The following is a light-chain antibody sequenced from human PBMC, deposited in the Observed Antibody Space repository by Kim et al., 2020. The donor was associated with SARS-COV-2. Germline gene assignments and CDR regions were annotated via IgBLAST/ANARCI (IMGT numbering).Light chain of an antibody. CDR2: GKN. Sequence: SSELTQDPAVSVALGQTVRITCQGDSLRSYYASWYQQKPGQAPVLVIYGKNNRPSGIPDRFSGSISGNTASLTITGAQAEDEADYYCNSRDSSGNPSFGGGTKLTVL. J-gene: IGLJ2*01. CDR1: SLRSYY. V-gene: IGLV3-19*01. CDR3: NSRDSSGNPS.